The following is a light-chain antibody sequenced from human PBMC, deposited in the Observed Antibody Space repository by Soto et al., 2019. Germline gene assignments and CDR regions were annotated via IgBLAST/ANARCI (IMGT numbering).Light chain of an antibody. Sequence: DIQMTQSPSTLSASVGDRVTITCRASQSISSWLAWYQQKPGKAPKLLIYKASSLESGAPSRFSGSGSGTEFTLTISSLQPDDFATYYCQQYNSYSFGGGTKVELK. CDR2: KAS. J-gene: IGKJ4*01. V-gene: IGKV1-5*03. CDR1: QSISSW. CDR3: QQYNSYS.